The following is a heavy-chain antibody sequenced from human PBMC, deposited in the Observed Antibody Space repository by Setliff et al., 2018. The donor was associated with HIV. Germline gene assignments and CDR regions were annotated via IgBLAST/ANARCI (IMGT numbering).Heavy chain of an antibody. CDR2: IYSSGST. CDR3: ATSAESGFGIHWGVFNI. Sequence: NPSETLSLTCTVSGGSTRTSGYYWGWIRQPPGKGREWIGSIYSSGSTYYNPSLKSRVSISVDTSKNQFSLKLRSVTAADTAVYYCATSAESGFGIHWGVFNIWGQGTRVTV. CDR1: GGSTRTSGYY. D-gene: IGHD3-10*01. V-gene: IGHV4-39*01. J-gene: IGHJ3*02.